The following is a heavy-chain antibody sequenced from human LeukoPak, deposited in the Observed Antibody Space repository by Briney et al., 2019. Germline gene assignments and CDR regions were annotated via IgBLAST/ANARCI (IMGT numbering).Heavy chain of an antibody. CDR2: ISSSSSYI. CDR1: GFTFSSYS. V-gene: IGHV3-21*01. D-gene: IGHD4-17*01. Sequence: GGSLRLSCAASGFTFSSYSMNWVRQAPGKGLEWVSSISSSSSYIYYADSVKGRFTISRDNAKNSLYLQMNSLRAEDTAVHYCARTTVTTRGRAFDIWGQGTMVTVSS. CDR3: ARTTVTTRGRAFDI. J-gene: IGHJ3*02.